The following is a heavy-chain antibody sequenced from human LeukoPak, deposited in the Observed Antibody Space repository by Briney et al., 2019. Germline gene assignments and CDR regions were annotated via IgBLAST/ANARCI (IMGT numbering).Heavy chain of an antibody. V-gene: IGHV3-21*01. CDR2: ISSSSSYI. D-gene: IGHD6-19*01. CDR1: GFTVSSNY. Sequence: GGSLRLSCAASGFTVSSNYMSWVRQAPGKGLEWVSSISSSSSYIYYADSVKGRFTISRDNAKNSLYLQMNSLRAEDTAVYYCARNENPSSGWYGDAFDIWGQGTMVTVSS. J-gene: IGHJ3*02. CDR3: ARNENPSSGWYGDAFDI.